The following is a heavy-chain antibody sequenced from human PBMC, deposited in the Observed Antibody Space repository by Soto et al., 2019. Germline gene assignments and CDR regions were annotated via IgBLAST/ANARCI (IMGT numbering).Heavy chain of an antibody. CDR2: VYHSGTT. CDR3: ARCVVVPAATHYYFGMDV. J-gene: IGHJ6*02. Sequence: QVQLQESGPGLVRPSGTLSLSCAVSGGSIRSNNWWTWVRQAAGKGLEWIGEVYHSGTTNYNPSLKSRVTISIDESKNQFFLQLKSMTAADTAVDYCARCVVVPAATHYYFGMDVWGPGATVTVS. CDR1: GGSIRSNNW. D-gene: IGHD3-22*01. V-gene: IGHV4-4*02.